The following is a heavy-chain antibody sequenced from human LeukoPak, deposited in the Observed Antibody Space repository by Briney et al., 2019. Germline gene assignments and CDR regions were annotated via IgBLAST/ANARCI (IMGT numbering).Heavy chain of an antibody. Sequence: SETLSLTCTVSGDSFTSVTDYWAWIRQPPGKGLEWIATGDYSGGTYYNPSLESRVAVSADMSKNQISLQLTSVTGADTAVYYCAGERGEEYSSGWYKTNFFYNWGQGVRVTVSS. D-gene: IGHD6-19*01. CDR3: AGERGEEYSSGWYKTNFFYN. CDR1: GDSFTSVTDY. V-gene: IGHV4-39*07. CDR2: GDYSGGT. J-gene: IGHJ4*02.